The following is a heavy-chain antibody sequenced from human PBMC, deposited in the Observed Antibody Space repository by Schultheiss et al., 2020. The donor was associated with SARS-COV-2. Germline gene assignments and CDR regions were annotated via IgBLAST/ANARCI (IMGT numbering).Heavy chain of an antibody. V-gene: IGHV4-34*01. Sequence: SETLSLTCTVSGGSISSYYWSWIRQPAGKGLEWIGEINHSGSTNYNPSLKSRVTISVDTSKNQFSLKLSSVTAADTAVYYCARTGGVPAAMGWFDPWGQGTLVTVSS. CDR2: INHSGST. CDR1: GGSISSYY. CDR3: ARTGGVPAAMGWFDP. J-gene: IGHJ5*02. D-gene: IGHD2-2*01.